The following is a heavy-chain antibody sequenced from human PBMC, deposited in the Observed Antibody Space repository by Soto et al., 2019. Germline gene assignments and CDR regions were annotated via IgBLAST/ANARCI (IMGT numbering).Heavy chain of an antibody. CDR3: ARDEGGETTFYYYYGMDV. D-gene: IGHD3-16*01. J-gene: IGHJ6*02. V-gene: IGHV3-21*01. Sequence: PGGSLRLSCAASGFTFSRYSMHWVRQAPGKGLEWVSSISSRSTYVYYADSVRGRFTISRDSAENSPYLHMNSLRAEDTAVYYCARDEGGETTFYYYYGMDVWGQGTTVTVSS. CDR2: ISSRSTYV. CDR1: GFTFSRYS.